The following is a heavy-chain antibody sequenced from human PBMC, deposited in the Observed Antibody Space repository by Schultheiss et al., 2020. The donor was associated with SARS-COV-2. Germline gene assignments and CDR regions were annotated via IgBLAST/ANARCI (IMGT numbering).Heavy chain of an antibody. CDR2: IYHSGST. CDR1: GGSFSGYY. V-gene: IGHV4-34*01. D-gene: IGHD2-21*02. CDR3: ARGNVVVTHWYFDL. Sequence: SETLSLTCAVYGGSFSGYYWSWIRQPPGKGLEWIGSIYHSGSTYYNPSLKSRVTISVDTSENQFSLKLSSVTAADTAVYYCARGNVVVTHWYFDLWGRGTLVTVSS. J-gene: IGHJ2*01.